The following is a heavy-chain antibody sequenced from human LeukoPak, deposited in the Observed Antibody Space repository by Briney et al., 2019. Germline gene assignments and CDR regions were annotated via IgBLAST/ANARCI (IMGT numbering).Heavy chain of an antibody. J-gene: IGHJ3*02. CDR3: AREGPYGDYSNDAFDI. Sequence: GGSLRLSCAASGFTFGSYWMHWVRQAPGKGLEWVANIKQDGSEKYYVDSVKGRFTISRDNAKNSLYLQMNSLRAEDTAVYYCAREGPYGDYSNDAFDIWGQGTMVTVSS. CDR2: IKQDGSEK. V-gene: IGHV3-7*01. CDR1: GFTFGSYW. D-gene: IGHD4-17*01.